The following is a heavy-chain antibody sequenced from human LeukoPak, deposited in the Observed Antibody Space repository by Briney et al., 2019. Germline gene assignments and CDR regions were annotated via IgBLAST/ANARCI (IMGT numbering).Heavy chain of an antibody. CDR2: ISGSGGST. J-gene: IGHJ4*02. V-gene: IGHV3-23*01. Sequence: GGSLRLSCAASGFTFSSYAMSWVRQAPGKGLEWVSAISGSGGSTYYADSVKGRLTISRDNSKNTLYLQMNSLRAEDTAVYYCAKDLYYYDSSGYYYTFDYWGQGTLVTVSS. CDR1: GFTFSSYA. D-gene: IGHD3-22*01. CDR3: AKDLYYYDSSGYYYTFDY.